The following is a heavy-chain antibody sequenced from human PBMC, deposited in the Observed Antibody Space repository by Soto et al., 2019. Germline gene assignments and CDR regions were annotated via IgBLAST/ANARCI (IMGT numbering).Heavy chain of an antibody. D-gene: IGHD3-3*01. J-gene: IGHJ4*02. CDR2: INNDGRST. CDR3: ARGPVPLNDYWSVPDY. V-gene: IGHV3-74*01. CDR1: GFTFSTYW. Sequence: GGSLRLSCAASGFTFSTYWMHWVRQAPGKGLVWVSRINNDGRSTSYADSVKGRFTISRDNAKNTLYLQMNSLRAEDTAVYYCARGPVPLNDYWSVPDYWGQGTLVTVSS.